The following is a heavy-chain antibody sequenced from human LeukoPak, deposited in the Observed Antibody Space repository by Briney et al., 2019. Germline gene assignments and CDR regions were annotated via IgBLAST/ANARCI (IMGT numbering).Heavy chain of an antibody. V-gene: IGHV6-1*01. D-gene: IGHD7-27*01. CDR1: GDSVSSNSAA. CDR2: TYYRSKWYN. Sequence: SQTLSLACAISGDSVSSNSAAWNWIRQSPSRGLEWLGRTYYRSKWYNDYAVSVKSRITINPDTSKNQFSLQLNSVTPEDTAVYYCARDSQSLTGARRHYFDYWGQGTLVTVSS. CDR3: ARDSQSLTGARRHYFDY. J-gene: IGHJ4*02.